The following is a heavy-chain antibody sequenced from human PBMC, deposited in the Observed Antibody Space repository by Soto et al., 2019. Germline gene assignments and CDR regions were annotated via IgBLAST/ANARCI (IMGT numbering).Heavy chain of an antibody. CDR3: ARRSEAHYYYGMDV. Sequence: PGESLKISCKGSGYNFPTYWIAWVRQMPGKGLEWMGIFYPGDSDTRYSPSFQGQVTISADKSISTAYLQWSSLKASDTAMYYCARRSEAHYYYGMDVWGQGTTVTVSS. CDR2: FYPGDSDT. J-gene: IGHJ6*02. CDR1: GYNFPTYW. V-gene: IGHV5-51*01. D-gene: IGHD2-15*01.